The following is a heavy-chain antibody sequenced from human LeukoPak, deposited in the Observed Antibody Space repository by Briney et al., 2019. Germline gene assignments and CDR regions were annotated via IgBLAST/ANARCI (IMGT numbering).Heavy chain of an antibody. CDR2: ISGSGGCT. D-gene: IGHD3-22*01. CDR1: GFTFSSYA. V-gene: IGHV3-23*01. CDR3: AKDQSIEKWLSFHY. J-gene: IGHJ4*02. Sequence: GALRLSCAASGFTFSSYAMSWVRQAPGKGLEWVSAISGSGGCTYYADSVKGRFTISRDNSKNTLYLQMNSLRVEDTAVYHCAKDQSIEKWLSFHYWGQGTLVTVSS.